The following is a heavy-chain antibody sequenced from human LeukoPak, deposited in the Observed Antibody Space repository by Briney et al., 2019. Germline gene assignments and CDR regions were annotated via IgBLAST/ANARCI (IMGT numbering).Heavy chain of an antibody. CDR3: ARILTSPDWFDP. CDR1: GGSISSSSNY. Sequence: SETLSLTCTVSGGSISSSSNYWGWIRQPPGQGLEWIGSIYYSGSTYYNPSLKSRVTISVDTSKNQFSLKVRSVTAADTAVYYCARILTSPDWFDPWGQGTLVTVSP. D-gene: IGHD4-11*01. CDR2: IYYSGST. V-gene: IGHV4-39*01. J-gene: IGHJ5*02.